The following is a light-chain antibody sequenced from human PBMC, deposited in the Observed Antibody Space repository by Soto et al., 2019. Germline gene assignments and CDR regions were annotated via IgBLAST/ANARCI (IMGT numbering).Light chain of an antibody. CDR2: VVS. CDR1: SSDVGGYNY. J-gene: IGLJ1*01. Sequence: ALTQPASVSESPGQSIAISCTGASSDVGGYNYVSWHQQHPGKAPKVLISVVSNRPSGVSNRFSGSKSGNTASLTISGLQAEDEADYYCSSYRSGGTFVFGSGTKVTVL. CDR3: SSYRSGGTFV. V-gene: IGLV2-14*01.